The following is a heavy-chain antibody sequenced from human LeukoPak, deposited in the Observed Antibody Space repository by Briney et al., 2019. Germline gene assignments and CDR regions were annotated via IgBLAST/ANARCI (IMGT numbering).Heavy chain of an antibody. V-gene: IGHV3-23*01. D-gene: IGHD2-2*03. Sequence: GGSLRLSCAASGFTFSTYAMNWVRQAPGKGLEWVSTISGSGGSTYYADSVKGRFTISRDNSKNTLYLQMKSLRPEDTAVYYCARGDGYCSSASCSGNWGQGTLVTVSS. CDR2: ISGSGGST. CDR1: GFTFSTYA. CDR3: ARGDGYCSSASCSGN. J-gene: IGHJ4*02.